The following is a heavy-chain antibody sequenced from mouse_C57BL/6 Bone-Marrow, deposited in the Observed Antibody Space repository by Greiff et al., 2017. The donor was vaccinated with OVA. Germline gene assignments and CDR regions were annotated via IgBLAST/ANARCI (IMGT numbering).Heavy chain of an antibody. Sequence: VQLQQSGPELVKPGASVKISCKASGYSFTDYNMNWVKQSNGKSLEWIGVINPNYGTTNYNQKFKGKATLTVDQSSSTAYMKLNSLTSEDSAVYYCARGYDYLYYAMDYWGQGTSVTVSS. CDR1: GYSFTDYN. V-gene: IGHV1-39*01. J-gene: IGHJ4*01. CDR2: INPNYGTT. CDR3: ARGYDYLYYAMDY. D-gene: IGHD2-4*01.